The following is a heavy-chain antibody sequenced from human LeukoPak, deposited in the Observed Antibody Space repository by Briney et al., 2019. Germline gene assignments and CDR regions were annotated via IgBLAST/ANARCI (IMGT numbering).Heavy chain of an antibody. D-gene: IGHD1-20*01. CDR2: IVVGSGNT. J-gene: IGHJ6*03. CDR1: GFTFTSSA. Sequence: SVKVSCKASGFTFTSSAVQWVRQARGQRLEWIGWIVVGSGNTNYAQKFQERVTITRDMSTSTAYMELSSLRSEDTAVYYCAIDNWNDVLRSKYYYYMDVWGKGTTVTVSS. CDR3: AIDNWNDVLRSKYYYYMDV. V-gene: IGHV1-58*01.